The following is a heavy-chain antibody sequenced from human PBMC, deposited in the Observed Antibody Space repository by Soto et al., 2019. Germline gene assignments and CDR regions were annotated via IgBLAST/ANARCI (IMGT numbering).Heavy chain of an antibody. CDR2: IYYSGST. CDR1: GGSISSGGYY. D-gene: IGHD3-22*01. V-gene: IGHV4-31*03. Sequence: LSETLSLTCTVSGGSISSGGYYWSLIRQHPGKGLEWIGYIYYSGSTYYNPSLKSRVTISVDTSKNQFSLKLSSVTAADTAVYYCASHYYDSSGYVDYWGQGTLVTVYS. J-gene: IGHJ4*02. CDR3: ASHYYDSSGYVDY.